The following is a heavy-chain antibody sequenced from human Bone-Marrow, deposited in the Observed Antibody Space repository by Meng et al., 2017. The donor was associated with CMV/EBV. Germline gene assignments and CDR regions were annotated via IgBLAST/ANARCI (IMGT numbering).Heavy chain of an antibody. CDR3: ARDSITMVRGVIIKKGNNWFDP. J-gene: IGHJ5*02. Sequence: ESLKISCAVYGGSFSGYYWSWIRQPPGKGLEWIGEINHSGSTNYNPSLKSRVTISVDTSKNQFSLKLSSVTAADTAVYYCARDSITMVRGVIIKKGNNWFDPWGQGTLVTVSS. CDR1: GGSFSGYY. V-gene: IGHV4-34*01. CDR2: INHSGST. D-gene: IGHD3-10*01.